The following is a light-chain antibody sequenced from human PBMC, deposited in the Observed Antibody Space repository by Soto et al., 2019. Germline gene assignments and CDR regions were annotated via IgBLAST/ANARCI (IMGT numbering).Light chain of an antibody. CDR3: QQYGDSTLT. J-gene: IGKJ4*01. V-gene: IGKV3-20*01. CDR2: GAS. Sequence: EIVLTQSPGTLSLSPGERATLSCRASQTVTSDYLAWDQQKPGQAPRLLIYGASDRATGIPDRFSASGSRTDFTLTISRLEPQDFAIYYCQQYGDSTLTFGGGTRVDIK. CDR1: QTVTSDY.